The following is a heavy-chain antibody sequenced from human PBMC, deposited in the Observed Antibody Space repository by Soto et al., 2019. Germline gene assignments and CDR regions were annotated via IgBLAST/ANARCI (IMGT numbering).Heavy chain of an antibody. J-gene: IGHJ3*02. CDR2: IDWDDDK. CDR3: ATARVRGVSDDAFDI. Sequence: SGPTLVKPTQTLTLTCTFSGFSLSTSGMCVSWIRQPPGKALEWLARIDWDDDKYYSTSLKTRLTISKDTSKNQVVLTMTNMDPVDTATYYCATARVRGVSDDAFDIWGQGTMVTVSS. V-gene: IGHV2-70*11. CDR1: GFSLSTSGMC. D-gene: IGHD3-10*01.